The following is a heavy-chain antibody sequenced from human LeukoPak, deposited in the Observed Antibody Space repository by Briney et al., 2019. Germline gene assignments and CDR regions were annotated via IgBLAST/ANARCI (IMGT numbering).Heavy chain of an antibody. CDR2: TYYRSKWYT. D-gene: IGHD5-18*01. V-gene: IGHV6-1*01. Sequence: SQTLSLTCIISGDSVSSNSAAWIWVRQSPSRGLEWLGRTYYRSKWYTDYALSVKSRITINPDTSKNQSSLQLNSVTPEDTAVYYCARGYGYYFDYWGQGTTVTVSP. J-gene: IGHJ4*02. CDR3: ARGYGYYFDY. CDR1: GDSVSSNSAA.